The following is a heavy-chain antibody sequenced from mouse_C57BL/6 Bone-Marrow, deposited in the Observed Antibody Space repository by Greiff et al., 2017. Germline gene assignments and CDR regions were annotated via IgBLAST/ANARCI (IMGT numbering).Heavy chain of an antibody. V-gene: IGHV1-63*01. CDR2: IYPGGGYT. J-gene: IGHJ4*01. CDR1: GYTFTNYW. D-gene: IGHD1-2*01. CDR3: ARGGYGGYAMDY. Sequence: VQLVESGAELVRPGTSVKMSCKASGYTFTNYWIGWAKQRPGHGLEWIGDIYPGGGYTNYNEKFKGKATLTAYKSSSTAYMQFSSLTSEDSAIYYCARGGYGGYAMDYWGQGTSVTVSS.